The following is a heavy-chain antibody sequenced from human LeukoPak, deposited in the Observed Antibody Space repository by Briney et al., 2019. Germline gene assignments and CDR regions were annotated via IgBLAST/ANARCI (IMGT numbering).Heavy chain of an antibody. Sequence: GGSLRLSCAASGFTVSSNYMSWVRQAPGKGLEWVSAISGSGGSTYYADSVKGRFTISRDNSKNTLYLQMNSLRAEDTAVYYCAQTQLVNFDYWGQGTLVTVSS. CDR2: ISGSGGST. CDR1: GFTVSSNY. CDR3: AQTQLVNFDY. J-gene: IGHJ4*02. V-gene: IGHV3-23*01. D-gene: IGHD1-1*01.